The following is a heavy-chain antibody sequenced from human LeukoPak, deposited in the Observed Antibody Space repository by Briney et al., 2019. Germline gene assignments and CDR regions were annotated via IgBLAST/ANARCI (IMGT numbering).Heavy chain of an antibody. Sequence: SETLSLTCTVSGGSISSGDYYWSWIRQPPGKGLEWIGYIYYSGSTYYNPSLKSRVTISVDTSKNQFSLKLGSVTAADTAVYYCASRVVAATDYFGYWGQGTLVTISS. CDR3: ASRVVAATDYFGY. J-gene: IGHJ4*02. CDR1: GGSISSGDYY. D-gene: IGHD2-15*01. V-gene: IGHV4-30-4*08. CDR2: IYYSGST.